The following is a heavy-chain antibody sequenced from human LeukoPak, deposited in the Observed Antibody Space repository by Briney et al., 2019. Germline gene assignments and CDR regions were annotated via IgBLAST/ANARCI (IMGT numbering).Heavy chain of an antibody. CDR3: ARSITMVRGVIGY. D-gene: IGHD3-10*01. Sequence: ASVKVSCKASGYTFTGYYMHWVRQAPGQGLEWMGWINPNSGGTNYAQKFQGRVTVTRDTSISTAYMELSRLRSDDTAVYYCARSITMVRGVIGYWGQGTLVTVSS. V-gene: IGHV1-2*02. J-gene: IGHJ4*02. CDR2: INPNSGGT. CDR1: GYTFTGYY.